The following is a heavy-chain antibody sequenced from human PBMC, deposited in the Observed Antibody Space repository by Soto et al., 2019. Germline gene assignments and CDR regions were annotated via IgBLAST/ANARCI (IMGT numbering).Heavy chain of an antibody. CDR3: ARDPSTINKLIAVWFDP. Sequence: QIRLVQSGAEVQKPGSSVRVSCKASGDTCGRFTINWVRQAPGQGLEWMGGIKPISDITNYAQRFQGRVTFTADASTSTVYLELSSLRSEDTAMYYCARDPSTINKLIAVWFDPWGQRTLVIVSS. D-gene: IGHD4-4*01. CDR2: IKPISDIT. V-gene: IGHV1-69*01. CDR1: GDTCGRFT. J-gene: IGHJ5*02.